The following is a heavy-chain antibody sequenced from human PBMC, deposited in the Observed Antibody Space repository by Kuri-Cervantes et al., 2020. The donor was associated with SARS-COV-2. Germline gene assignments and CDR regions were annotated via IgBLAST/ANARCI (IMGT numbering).Heavy chain of an antibody. Sequence: GESLKISCAASGFTFSSYSMNWVRQAPGKGLEWISYVSPNSNTIYYADSVKGRFTISRDNAKNLLYLQMNSLRDDDTAVYYCARDMSKGQWLERGWFDPWGQGTLVTVSS. CDR1: GFTFSSYS. CDR2: VSPNSNTI. CDR3: ARDMSKGQWLERGWFDP. D-gene: IGHD6-19*01. V-gene: IGHV3-48*02. J-gene: IGHJ5*02.